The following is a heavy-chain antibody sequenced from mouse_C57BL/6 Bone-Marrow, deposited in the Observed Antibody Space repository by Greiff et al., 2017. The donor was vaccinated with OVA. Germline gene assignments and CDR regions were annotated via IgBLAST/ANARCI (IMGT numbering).Heavy chain of an antibody. CDR2: IWSDGST. V-gene: IGHV2-6-1*01. J-gene: IGHJ4*01. CDR3: ARQGGLLLTYYAMDY. D-gene: IGHD1-1*01. CDR1: GFSLTSYG. Sequence: VKLMESGPGLVAPSQSLSITCTVSGFSLTSYGVHWVRQPPGKGLEWLVVIWSDGSTTYNSALKSRLSISKDNSKSQVFLKMNSLQTDDTAMYYCARQGGLLLTYYAMDYWGQGTSVTVSS.